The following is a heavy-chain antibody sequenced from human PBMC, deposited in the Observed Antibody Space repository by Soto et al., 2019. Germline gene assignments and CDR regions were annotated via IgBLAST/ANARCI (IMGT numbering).Heavy chain of an antibody. CDR1: GFTFSSYA. Sequence: EVQLLESGGGLVQPGGSLRLSFAASGFTFSSYAMRWVRQAPGKGLEWVSAISGSGGSTYYADSVKGRFTISRDNSKTTLYLQMNSLRAEDTAVYYCARRGSGSYYDYWGQGTLVTVSS. V-gene: IGHV3-23*01. D-gene: IGHD1-26*01. CDR2: ISGSGGST. J-gene: IGHJ4*02. CDR3: ARRGSGSYYDY.